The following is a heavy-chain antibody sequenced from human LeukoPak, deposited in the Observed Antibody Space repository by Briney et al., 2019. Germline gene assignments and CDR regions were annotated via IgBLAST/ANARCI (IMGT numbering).Heavy chain of an antibody. CDR2: IYYSGST. Sequence: SETLSLTCLVSGGSISSSSHYWGWLRQPPGKGLEWIGSIYYSGSTYYSPSLKSRVTISVDTSKNQFSLRLRSVTAADTAVYYCAGATSTAMGFRYFDYWGQGNLITVSS. D-gene: IGHD5-18*01. CDR3: AGATSTAMGFRYFDY. J-gene: IGHJ4*02. CDR1: GGSISSSSHY. V-gene: IGHV4-39*07.